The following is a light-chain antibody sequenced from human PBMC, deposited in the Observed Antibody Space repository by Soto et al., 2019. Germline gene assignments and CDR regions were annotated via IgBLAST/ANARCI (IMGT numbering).Light chain of an antibody. J-gene: IGLJ3*02. CDR2: EVS. CDR1: SSDVGGYNY. Sequence: QSVLTQPPSASGSPGQSVTISCTGNSSDVGGYNYVSWYQQHPGKAPKLMIYEVSKRPSGVPDRFSGYKSGNTASLTVSGLQSEDEADYYCSSYAGSNNWVFGGGTKLTVL. V-gene: IGLV2-8*01. CDR3: SSYAGSNNWV.